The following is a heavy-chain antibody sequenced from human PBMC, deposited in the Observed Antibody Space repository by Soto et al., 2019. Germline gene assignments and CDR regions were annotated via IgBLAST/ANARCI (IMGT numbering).Heavy chain of an antibody. Sequence: AAVKVSCKASGGTFSSYAIHWVRQAPGQGLEWLGKIIPSYDRTNYAQKFQGRVTVTADTYTTTAYMELSSLRSDDTAVYYCARGPSNDYGGDSFDYWGQGTMGTVSS. J-gene: IGHJ4*02. CDR1: GGTFSSYA. CDR2: IIPSYDRT. V-gene: IGHV1-69*04. D-gene: IGHD4-17*01. CDR3: ARGPSNDYGGDSFDY.